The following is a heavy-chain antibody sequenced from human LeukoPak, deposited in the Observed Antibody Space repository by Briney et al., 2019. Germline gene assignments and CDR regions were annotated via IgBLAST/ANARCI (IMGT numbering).Heavy chain of an antibody. CDR1: GYSISRGYY. CDR2: VFHSGNT. Sequence: SETLSLTCTVSGYSISRGYYWGWIRQPPGKGLEWVGSVFHSGNTYYNPSLKGRLTTSIDTSKNQFSLKLNSVTPADTAVYYCARSRGGFGDYGSWFDPWGQGTLVTVSS. V-gene: IGHV4-38-2*02. CDR3: ARSRGGFGDYGSWFDP. D-gene: IGHD4-17*01. J-gene: IGHJ5*02.